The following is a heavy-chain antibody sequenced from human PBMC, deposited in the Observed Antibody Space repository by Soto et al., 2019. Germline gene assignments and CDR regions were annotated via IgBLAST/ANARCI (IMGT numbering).Heavy chain of an antibody. CDR3: ARVVAAAPVYYGMDV. V-gene: IGHV1-18*01. D-gene: IGHD2-15*01. CDR2: INPYNGNT. J-gene: IGHJ6*02. CDR1: GFTFSIYG. Sequence: VASVKVSCKASGFTFSIYGIAWVRQAPGQGLEWMGWINPYNGNTNYAQKFQDRVTMTTDTSTSTGYMELRSLRSDDTAVYYCARVVAAAPVYYGMDVWGQGTTVTVSS.